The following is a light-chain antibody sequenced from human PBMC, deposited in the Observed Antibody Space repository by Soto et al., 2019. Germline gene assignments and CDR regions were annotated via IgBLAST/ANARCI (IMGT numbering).Light chain of an antibody. CDR3: SSYTSSSLDFYV. J-gene: IGLJ1*01. CDR2: DVS. V-gene: IGLV2-14*01. CDR1: SSDVGGYNY. Sequence: QSVLTQPASVSGSPGQSITISCTGTSSDVGGYNYVSWYQQHPGKAPKLMIYDVSNRPSGVSNRFSGSKSGNTASLTIYGLQAEDEADYYCSSYTSSSLDFYVFGTGTKVTV.